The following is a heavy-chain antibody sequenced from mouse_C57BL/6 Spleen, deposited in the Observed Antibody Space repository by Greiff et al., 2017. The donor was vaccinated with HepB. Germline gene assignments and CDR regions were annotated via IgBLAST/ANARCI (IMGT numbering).Heavy chain of an antibody. Sequence: SLEWVATISDGGSYTHYPDNVKGRFTISRDNAKNNLYLQMSHLKSEDTAMYYCARAATFLYYFDYWGQGTTLTVSS. V-gene: IGHV5-4*01. D-gene: IGHD6-2*01. CDR2: ISDGGSYT. J-gene: IGHJ2*01. CDR3: ARAATFLYYFDY.